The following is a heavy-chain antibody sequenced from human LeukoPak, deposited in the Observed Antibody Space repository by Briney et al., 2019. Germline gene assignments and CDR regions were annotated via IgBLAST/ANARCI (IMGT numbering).Heavy chain of an antibody. V-gene: IGHV4-59*08. D-gene: IGHD3-10*01. CDR2: IYYSGST. Sequence: SETLSLTCTVSGGSISSDYGSSSREPPGNGLEWSGYIYYSGSTRSNPSPKSRVTISVDTSKNQFSLKLSSVTAADTAVYYCARSIWFGELLPDYWGQGTLVTVSS. CDR3: ARSIWFGELLPDY. CDR1: GGSISSDY. J-gene: IGHJ4*02.